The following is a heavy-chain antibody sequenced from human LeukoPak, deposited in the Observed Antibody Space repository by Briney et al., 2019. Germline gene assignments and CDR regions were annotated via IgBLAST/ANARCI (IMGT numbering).Heavy chain of an antibody. CDR2: ISHDGSNK. V-gene: IGHV3-30*18. CDR3: AKDEYSYGFDY. Sequence: GGSLRLSCAASGFTFSSYGMHWVRQAPGKGLEWVAVISHDGSNKYYADSVKGRFTISRDNSKNTLYLQMNSLRAEDTAVYYCAKDEYSYGFDYWGRGTLVTVSS. CDR1: GFTFSSYG. D-gene: IGHD5-18*01. J-gene: IGHJ4*02.